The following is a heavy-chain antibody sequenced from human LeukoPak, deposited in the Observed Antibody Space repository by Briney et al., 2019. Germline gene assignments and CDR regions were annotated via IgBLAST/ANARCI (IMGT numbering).Heavy chain of an antibody. Sequence: ASVKVSCKASGYTFTSYDINWVRQATGQGLEWMGWMNPNSGNTGYAQKFQGRVTMTRNTSISTAYMELSSLRSEDTAVYYCARDLHCSGGSCFNPAEYFQHWGQGTLVTVSS. J-gene: IGHJ1*01. CDR3: ARDLHCSGGSCFNPAEYFQH. D-gene: IGHD2-15*01. CDR1: GYTFTSYD. V-gene: IGHV1-8*01. CDR2: MNPNSGNT.